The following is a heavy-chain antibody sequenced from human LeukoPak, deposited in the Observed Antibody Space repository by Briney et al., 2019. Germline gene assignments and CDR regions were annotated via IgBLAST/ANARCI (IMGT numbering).Heavy chain of an antibody. CDR2: ISSSSSYI. D-gene: IGHD2-2*01. CDR1: GFTFSSYS. J-gene: IGHJ4*02. CDR3: ARKTDDCSSTSCPLDY. V-gene: IGHV3-21*01. Sequence: GGSLRLSCAASGFTFSSYSMNWVRQAPGKGLEWVSSISSSSSYIYYADSVKGRFTISRDNAKDSLYLQMNSLRAEETAVYYCARKTDDCSSTSCPLDYWGQGTLVTVSS.